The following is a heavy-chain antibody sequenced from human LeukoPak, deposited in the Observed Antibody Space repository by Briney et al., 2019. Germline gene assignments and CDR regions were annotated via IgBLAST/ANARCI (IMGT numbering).Heavy chain of an antibody. Sequence: ESLKISCKGSGYSLTSYWIGWVRQMPGEGLEGMGIIYPGDSDTRYTPSFQWQVNISADKSISTAYLQWISLKPSDTAMYYCSRYSGYDYVLDYWRQGTLLSVPS. CDR3: SRYSGYDYVLDY. CDR1: GYSLTSYW. D-gene: IGHD5-12*01. CDR2: IYPGDSDT. V-gene: IGHV5-51*01. J-gene: IGHJ4*02.